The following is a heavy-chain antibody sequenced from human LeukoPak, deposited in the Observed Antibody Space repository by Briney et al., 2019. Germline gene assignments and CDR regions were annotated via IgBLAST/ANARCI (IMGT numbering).Heavy chain of an antibody. J-gene: IGHJ3*02. V-gene: IGHV3-23*01. CDR3: ARVKTSAFDI. D-gene: IGHD4-11*01. CDR2: ISGSGGST. Sequence: PGGSLRLSCAASGFTFSSQTMSWVRQAPGKGLEWVSAISGSGGSTYYADSVKGRFTISRDNSKNTLYLQMNSLRAEDTAVYYCARVKTSAFDIWGQGTMVTVSS. CDR1: GFTFSSQT.